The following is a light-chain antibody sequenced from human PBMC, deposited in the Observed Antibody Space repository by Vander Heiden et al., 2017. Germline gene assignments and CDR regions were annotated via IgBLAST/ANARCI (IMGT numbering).Light chain of an antibody. J-gene: IGKJ1*01. V-gene: IGKV1-8*01. CDR1: QGFSNY. CDR3: QQYYSYPRT. Sequence: ALRTTQPPSSFSASTGAIATISSPASQGFSNYLAWYQQKPGKAPKLLIYAASTLQSGVPARFSGSGSGTDFTLTISGLQSEDFAAYYCQQYYSYPRTFGQGTKVEIK. CDR2: AAS.